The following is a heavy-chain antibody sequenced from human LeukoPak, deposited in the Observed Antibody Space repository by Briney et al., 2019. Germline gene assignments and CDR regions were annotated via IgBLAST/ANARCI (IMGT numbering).Heavy chain of an antibody. CDR2: IYTSGST. Sequence: PSETLSLTCTVSGGSISSGSYYWSWIRQPAGKGLEWIGRIYTSGSTNYNPSLKSRVTISVDTSKNQFSLKLSSMTAADTAVHYCARAPGIAVAGKVFDYWGQGTLVTVSS. CDR3: ARAPGIAVAGKVFDY. V-gene: IGHV4-61*02. D-gene: IGHD6-19*01. J-gene: IGHJ4*02. CDR1: GGSISSGSYY.